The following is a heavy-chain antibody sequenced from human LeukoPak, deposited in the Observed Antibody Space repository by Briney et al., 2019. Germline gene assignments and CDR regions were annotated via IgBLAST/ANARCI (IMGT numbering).Heavy chain of an antibody. D-gene: IGHD3-9*01. CDR2: ISAYNGNT. CDR1: GYTFTSYG. Sequence: GASVKVSCKASGYTFTSYGISWVRQAPGQGLEWMGWISAYNGNTNYAQKLQGRVTMTTDTSTGTAYMELRSLRSDDTAVYYCARGGMYYDILTGYYSGFYYFDYWGQGTLVTVSS. CDR3: ARGGMYYDILTGYYSGFYYFDY. J-gene: IGHJ4*02. V-gene: IGHV1-18*01.